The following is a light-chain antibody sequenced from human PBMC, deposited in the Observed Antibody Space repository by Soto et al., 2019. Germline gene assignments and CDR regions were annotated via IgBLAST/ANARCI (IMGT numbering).Light chain of an antibody. CDR3: NSYTSSSTFV. Sequence: QSVLTQPASASASPGQSITISCTGTTSDVAGYNYVSWYQQHPGQAPKLLIYGVNNRPSGISSRFSGSRSGNTASLTISGLQSEDEAEYYCNSYTSSSTFVFGTGTKVTVL. J-gene: IGLJ1*01. CDR1: TSDVAGYNY. V-gene: IGLV2-14*01. CDR2: GVN.